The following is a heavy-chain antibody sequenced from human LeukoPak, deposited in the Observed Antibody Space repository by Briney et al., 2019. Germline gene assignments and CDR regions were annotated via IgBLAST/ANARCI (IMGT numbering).Heavy chain of an antibody. CDR1: GFTFDDYA. CDR3: AKSEGPYYYDSSGYYLGP. V-gene: IGHV3-9*01. J-gene: IGHJ5*02. CDR2: ISWNSGSI. D-gene: IGHD3-22*01. Sequence: GGSLRLSCAASGFTFDDYAMHWVRHAPGKGLEWVSGISWNSGSIGYADSVKGRFTISRDNAKNSLYLQMNSLRAEDTALYYCAKSEGPYYYDSSGYYLGPWGQGTLVTVFS.